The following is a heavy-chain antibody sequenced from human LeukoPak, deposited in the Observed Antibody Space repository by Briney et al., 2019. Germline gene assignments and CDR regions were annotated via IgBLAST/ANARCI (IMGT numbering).Heavy chain of an antibody. D-gene: IGHD2-2*02. CDR2: IYHSTT. Sequence: PSQTLSLTCTVSGGSFISGVYYWNWIRQPPGKGLEWIWYIYHSTTYYNPSLKSRVTISVDSSKNQFSLKLTSVTAADTAVYYCARWEGCSSTSCYTGFDYWGQGTLVTVSS. CDR1: GGSFISGVYY. V-gene: IGHV4-30-2*01. CDR3: ARWEGCSSTSCYTGFDY. J-gene: IGHJ4*02.